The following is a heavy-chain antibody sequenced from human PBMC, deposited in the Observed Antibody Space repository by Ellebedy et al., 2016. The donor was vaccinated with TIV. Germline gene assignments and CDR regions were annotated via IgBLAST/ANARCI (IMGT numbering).Heavy chain of an antibody. CDR2: INAGNGNT. J-gene: IGHJ4*02. Sequence: ASVKVSXXASEYTFTSYAMHWVRQAPGQRLEWMGWINAGNGNTKYSQKFQGRVTITRDTSASTAYMELSSLRSEDTAVYYCARAGGYCSSTSCSDPIDYWGQGTLVTVSS. CDR3: ARAGGYCSSTSCSDPIDY. CDR1: EYTFTSYA. V-gene: IGHV1-3*01. D-gene: IGHD2-2*01.